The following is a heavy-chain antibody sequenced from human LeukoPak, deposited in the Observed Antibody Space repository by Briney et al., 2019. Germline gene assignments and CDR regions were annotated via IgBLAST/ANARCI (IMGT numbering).Heavy chain of an antibody. J-gene: IGHJ4*02. CDR1: GYTFTSYD. V-gene: IGHV1-8*01. Sequence: ASVKVSCKASGYTFTSYDFNWVRQATGQRPEWMGWMSPNSGDTGYAQKFQDRVTMTRNTSISTAYMELSSLTSDDTAVYYCARGPPNWGYDYWGPGTLVTVSS. CDR3: ARGPPNWGYDY. D-gene: IGHD7-27*01. CDR2: MSPNSGDT.